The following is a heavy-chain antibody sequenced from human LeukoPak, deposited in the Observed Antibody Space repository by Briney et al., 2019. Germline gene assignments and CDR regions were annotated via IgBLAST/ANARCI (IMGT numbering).Heavy chain of an antibody. CDR3: ATVDMYSSSSGYWFDP. D-gene: IGHD6-6*01. J-gene: IGHJ5*02. Sequence: ASVKVSCKVSGYTLTELSMHWVRQAPGKGLEWMGGFDPEDGETIYAQKFQGRVTMTEDTSTDTAYMELSSLRSEDTAVYYCATVDMYSSSSGYWFDPWGQGTLVTVSS. V-gene: IGHV1-24*01. CDR2: FDPEDGET. CDR1: GYTLTELS.